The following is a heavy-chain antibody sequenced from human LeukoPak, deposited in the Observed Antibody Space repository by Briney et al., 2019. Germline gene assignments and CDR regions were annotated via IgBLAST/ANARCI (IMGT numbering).Heavy chain of an antibody. Sequence: SETLSLTCAASSGSFSGYFWTWIRQPPGKGLDWIGEINHSGSTNYNPSLKSRVTISVDTSKNQFSLKLSSVTAADTAVYYCARLEWYYYGSGIDYWFDPWGQGTLVTVSS. CDR1: SGSFSGYF. D-gene: IGHD3-10*01. V-gene: IGHV4-34*01. CDR3: ARLEWYYYGSGIDYWFDP. J-gene: IGHJ5*02. CDR2: INHSGST.